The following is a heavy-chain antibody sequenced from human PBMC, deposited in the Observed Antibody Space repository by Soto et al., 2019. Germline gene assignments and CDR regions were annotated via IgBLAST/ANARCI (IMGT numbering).Heavy chain of an antibody. J-gene: IGHJ1*01. CDR3: ARTYSSSWYGGVSEYFQH. CDR2: INPSGGST. Sequence: ASVKVSCKASGYTFTSYYMHWVRQAPGQGLEWMGIINPSGGSTSYAQKFQGRVTMTRDTSTSTVYMELSSLRSEDTAVYYCARTYSSSWYGGVSEYFQHWSQGTLVTVSS. CDR1: GYTFTSYY. V-gene: IGHV1-46*03. D-gene: IGHD6-13*01.